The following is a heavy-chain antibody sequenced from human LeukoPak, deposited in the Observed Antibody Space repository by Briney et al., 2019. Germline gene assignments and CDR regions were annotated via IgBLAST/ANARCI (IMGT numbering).Heavy chain of an antibody. Sequence: PSETLSLTCTVPGGSISSSSYYWGWIRQPPGKGLEWIGSIYYSGSTYYNPSLKSRVTISVDTSKNQFSLKLSSVTAADTAVYYCARENHIVVVPAAMESRWFDPWGQGTLVTVSS. D-gene: IGHD2-2*01. J-gene: IGHJ5*02. V-gene: IGHV4-39*07. CDR3: ARENHIVVVPAAMESRWFDP. CDR2: IYYSGST. CDR1: GGSISSSSYY.